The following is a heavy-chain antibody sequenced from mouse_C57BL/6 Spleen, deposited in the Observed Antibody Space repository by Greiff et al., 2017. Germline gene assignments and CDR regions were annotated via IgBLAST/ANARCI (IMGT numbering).Heavy chain of an antibody. J-gene: IGHJ3*01. CDR2: ISSGSSTI. D-gene: IGHD1-1*01. CDR3: ARPHYYGSSPFAY. CDR1: GFTFSDYG. Sequence: EVKLMESGGGLVKPGGSLKLSCAASGFTFSDYGMHWVRQAPEKGLEWVAYISSGSSTIYYADTVKGRFTISRDNAKNTLFLQMTSLRSEDTAMYYCARPHYYGSSPFAYWGKGTLVTVSA. V-gene: IGHV5-17*01.